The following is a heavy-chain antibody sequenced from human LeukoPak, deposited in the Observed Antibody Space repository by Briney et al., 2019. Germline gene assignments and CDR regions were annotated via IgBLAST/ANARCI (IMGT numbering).Heavy chain of an antibody. CDR2: IYHSGNT. CDR3: ARDTYCGGDCYILDY. CDR1: GDSINSSNW. J-gene: IGHJ4*02. D-gene: IGHD2-21*02. Sequence: SETLSLTCAVSGDSINSSNWWNWVRRPPGQVLEWITEIYHSGNTNYNPSLKSRVTISVDTSKNQFSLKLSSVTAADTAVYYCARDTYCGGDCYILDYWGQGTLVTVSS. V-gene: IGHV4-4*02.